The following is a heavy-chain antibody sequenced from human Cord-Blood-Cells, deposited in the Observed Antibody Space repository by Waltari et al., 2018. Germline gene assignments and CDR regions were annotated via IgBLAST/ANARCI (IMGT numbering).Heavy chain of an antibody. Sequence: QLQLVQSGAEVKQPRASVKVSCNASGYTLTGFSMRGVRQAPGQGLEWMGWINPNIGGTNYAQKFQGRVTMTRDTSISTAYMELSRLRSDDTAVYYCARDNNDAFDIWGQGTMVTVSS. J-gene: IGHJ3*02. CDR2: INPNIGGT. CDR3: ARDNNDAFDI. CDR1: GYTLTGFS. V-gene: IGHV1-2*02.